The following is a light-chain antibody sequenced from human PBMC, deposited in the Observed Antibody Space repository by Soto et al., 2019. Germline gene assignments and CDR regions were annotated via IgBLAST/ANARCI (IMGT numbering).Light chain of an antibody. CDR3: SSFTGASTI. V-gene: IGLV2-8*01. J-gene: IGLJ1*01. Sequence: QSVLTQPPSASGSPGQSGTISCTGTGSDVGGYNYVSWYQQHPGKAPKVVIYEVTKRPSGVPDRSCGSTSGKTASLPVSWLQAEDEADYYCSSFTGASTIFGTGPKVTVL. CDR2: EVT. CDR1: GSDVGGYNY.